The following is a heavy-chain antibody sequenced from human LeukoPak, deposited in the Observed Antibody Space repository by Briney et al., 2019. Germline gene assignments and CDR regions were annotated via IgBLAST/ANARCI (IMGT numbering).Heavy chain of an antibody. J-gene: IGHJ6*03. D-gene: IGHD3-10*01. CDR2: ISSSGSTI. CDR3: ARGRSGSYFPPYYYYMDV. Sequence: PGGSLRLPCAASGFTFSDYYMSWIRQAPGKGLEWVSYISSSGSTIYYADSVKGRFTISRDNAKNSLYLQMNSLRAEDTAVYYCARGRSGSYFPPYYYYMDVWGKGTTVTVSS. CDR1: GFTFSDYY. V-gene: IGHV3-11*04.